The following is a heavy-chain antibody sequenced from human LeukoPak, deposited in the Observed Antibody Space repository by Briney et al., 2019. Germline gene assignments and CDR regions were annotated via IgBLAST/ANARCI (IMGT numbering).Heavy chain of an antibody. D-gene: IGHD6-25*01. V-gene: IGHV4-4*02. J-gene: IGHJ4*02. CDR2: GHLDGGT. CDR1: GGXVTSTNC. CDR3: AREGGFYRPLDY. Sequence: SETLSLTCAVSGGXVTSTNCWTWFRQPPGKGLEWIGGGHLDGGTNYNPSPKRRLVMSADLPENHISLKLTSVTAAATAVYYCAREGGFYRPLDYSGQGTLVTVSS.